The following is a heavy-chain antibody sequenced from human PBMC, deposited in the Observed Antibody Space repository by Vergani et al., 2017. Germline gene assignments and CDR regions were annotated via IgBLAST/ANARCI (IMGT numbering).Heavy chain of an antibody. Sequence: QVQLVESGGGLVKPGGSLTLSCRGSGFVVSDFYISWIRQAPGKGLEWVAYISSSGSTTYYADSVKGRFTISRDNSKNTLYLQMNSLRAEDTAVYYCARARFLGPQELVYWGQGTLVTVSS. D-gene: IGHD3-10*01. CDR1: GFVVSDFY. J-gene: IGHJ4*02. V-gene: IGHV3-11*04. CDR2: ISSSGSTT. CDR3: ARARFLGPQELVY.